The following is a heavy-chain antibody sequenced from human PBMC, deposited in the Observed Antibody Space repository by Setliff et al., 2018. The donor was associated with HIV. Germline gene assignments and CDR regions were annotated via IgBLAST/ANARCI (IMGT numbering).Heavy chain of an antibody. CDR3: ARAPTGVTNAFDI. V-gene: IGHV4-61*09. CDR2: AYTTGGT. J-gene: IGHJ3*02. D-gene: IGHD2-8*02. Sequence: SETLSLTCTVSGGSISSGIYYWIWIRQPAGKGLEWIGHAYTTGGTNSNPSLESRLTISVDTSRNQFSLRLSSVTAADTAVYYCARAPTGVTNAFDIWGQGTMVTVSS. CDR1: GGSISSGIYY.